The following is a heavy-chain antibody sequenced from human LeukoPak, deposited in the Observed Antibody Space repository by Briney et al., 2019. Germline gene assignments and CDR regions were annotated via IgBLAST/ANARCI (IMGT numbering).Heavy chain of an antibody. CDR2: MNPNSGNT. CDR3: ARGGYCSSTSCQTNWFDP. CDR1: GYTFTGYY. D-gene: IGHD2-2*01. Sequence: ASVKVSYKGSGYTFTGYYMHWVRQAPGQGLEWMGWMNPNSGNTGYAQKFQGRVTITRNTSISTAYMELSSLRSEDTAVYYCARGGYCSSTSCQTNWFDPWGQGTLVTVSS. V-gene: IGHV1-8*03. J-gene: IGHJ5*02.